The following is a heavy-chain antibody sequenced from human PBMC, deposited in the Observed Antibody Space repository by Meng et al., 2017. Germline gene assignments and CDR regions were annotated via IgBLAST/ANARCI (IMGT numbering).Heavy chain of an antibody. D-gene: IGHD4-11*01. J-gene: IGHJ4*02. CDR2: IIPIFGTA. CDR1: GGTFSSYA. V-gene: IGHV1-69*01. CDR3: ARDDYSNYLPFDY. Sequence: QVRLGQSGAEVRKPGSSVKVSCKASGGTFSSYAISWVRQAPGQGLEWMGGIIPIFGTANYAQKFQGRVTITADESTSTAYMELSSLRSEDTAVYYCARDDYSNYLPFDYWGQGTLVTVSS.